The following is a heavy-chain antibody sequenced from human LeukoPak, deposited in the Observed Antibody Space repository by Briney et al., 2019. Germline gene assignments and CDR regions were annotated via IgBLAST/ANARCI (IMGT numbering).Heavy chain of an antibody. Sequence: SETLSLTCTVFGGSISSSSYYWGWIRQPPGKGLEWIGSIYYSRSTYYNPSLKSRVTISVDTSKNQFSLKLSSVTAADTAVYYCARHTRGSVGVPFDYWGQGTLVTVSS. D-gene: IGHD1-26*01. J-gene: IGHJ4*02. CDR1: GGSISSSSYY. V-gene: IGHV4-39*01. CDR3: ARHTRGSVGVPFDY. CDR2: IYYSRST.